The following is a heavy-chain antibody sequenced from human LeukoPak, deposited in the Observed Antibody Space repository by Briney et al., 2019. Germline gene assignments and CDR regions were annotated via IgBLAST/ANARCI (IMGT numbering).Heavy chain of an antibody. CDR1: GFTFSSYA. CDR2: ISGSGGST. J-gene: IGHJ4*02. D-gene: IGHD6-6*01. V-gene: IGHV3-23*01. CDR3: AKGLEYSSSGSDY. Sequence: GGSLRLSCAASGFTFSSYATSWVRRAPGKGLEWFSAISGSGGSTYYADSVKGRFTISRDNSKNTLYLQMNSLRAEDTAVYYCAKGLEYSSSGSDYWGQGTLVTVSS.